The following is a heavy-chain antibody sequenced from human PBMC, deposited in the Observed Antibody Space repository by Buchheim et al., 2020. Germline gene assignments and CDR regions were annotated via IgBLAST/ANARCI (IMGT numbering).Heavy chain of an antibody. D-gene: IGHD6-6*01. CDR1: GFSFSTYG. CDR3: AKRRREYSSSPFDY. J-gene: IGHJ4*02. V-gene: IGHV3-30*18. Sequence: QVQLVESGGGVVQPGRSLRLSCTASGFSFSTYGMHWVRQAPGKGLEWVAFISDDGSNKYYADSVKGRFTISRDNSTKTLNLQMSSLRVEDTAVYYCAKRRREYSSSPFDYWGQGTL. CDR2: ISDDGSNK.